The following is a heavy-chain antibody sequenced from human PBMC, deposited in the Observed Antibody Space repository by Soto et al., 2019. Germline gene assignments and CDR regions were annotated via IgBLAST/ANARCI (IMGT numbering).Heavy chain of an antibody. V-gene: IGHV3-30-3*01. D-gene: IGHD3-9*01. CDR1: GFTFSSYA. CDR3: ARDLQGDGAEPNYDILTGYYALYYYYYYGMDV. J-gene: IGHJ6*02. Sequence: PGGSLRLSCAASGFTFSSYAMHWVRQAPGKGLEWVAVISYDGSNKYYADSAKGRFTISRDNSKNTLYLQMNSLRAEDTAVYYCARDLQGDGAEPNYDILTGYYALYYYYYYGMDVWGQGTTVTVSS. CDR2: ISYDGSNK.